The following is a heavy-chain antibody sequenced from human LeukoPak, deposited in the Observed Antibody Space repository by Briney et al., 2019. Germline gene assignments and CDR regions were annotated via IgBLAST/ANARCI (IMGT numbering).Heavy chain of an antibody. Sequence: WASVKVSCKASGYTFNTYGITWVRQAPGQGLEWMGWISPYKGDTHYAQKFQDRVTMTTDTSTSTAYMDLRSLGFDDTAVYYCARDKAFLGYYDTSGYFQQWFDSWGQGTLVTVSS. CDR2: ISPYKGDT. J-gene: IGHJ5*01. CDR3: ARDKAFLGYYDTSGYFQQWFDS. V-gene: IGHV1-18*04. D-gene: IGHD3-22*01. CDR1: GYTFNTYG.